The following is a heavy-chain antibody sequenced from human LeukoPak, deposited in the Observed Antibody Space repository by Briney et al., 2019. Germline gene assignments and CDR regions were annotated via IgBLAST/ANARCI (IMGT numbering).Heavy chain of an antibody. D-gene: IGHD6-19*01. J-gene: IGHJ4*02. CDR3: ARDSSSGWYHDY. CDR2: STGNGDAT. Sequence: GGSLRLSCAASGFTFNNYAMNWVRQAPGKGLEWVSTSTGNGDATYYADSVKGRFTISRDNSKNTLYLQMNSLRAEDTAVYYCARDSSSGWYHDYWGQGTLVTVSS. CDR1: GFTFNNYA. V-gene: IGHV3-23*01.